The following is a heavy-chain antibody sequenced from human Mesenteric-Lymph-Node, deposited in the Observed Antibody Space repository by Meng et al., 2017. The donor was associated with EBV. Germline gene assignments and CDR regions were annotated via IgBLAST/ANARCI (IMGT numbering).Heavy chain of an antibody. CDR1: GGYFSGYY. D-gene: IGHD3-22*01. J-gene: IGHJ4*02. CDR3: ARGLHQFDSSGYWYYFDY. CDR2: INLSGST. Sequence: QLPQWGAGVLKPSETLSLNWAVDGGYFSGYYWSWIRQPPGKGLEWIGDINLSGSTNYNPSLKSRVTISVDTSKNQLSLNLSSVTAADTAVYYCARGLHQFDSSGYWYYFDYWGQGTLVTVSS. V-gene: IGHV4-34*02.